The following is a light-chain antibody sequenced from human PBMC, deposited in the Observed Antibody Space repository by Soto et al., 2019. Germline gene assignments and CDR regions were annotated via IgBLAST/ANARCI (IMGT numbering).Light chain of an antibody. CDR2: ATS. CDR3: QQYNSSPLT. J-gene: IGKJ4*01. V-gene: IGKV3-15*01. CDR1: QSVSSSY. Sequence: EILLTQSPGPLSLSPGERVTLSWRASQSVSSSYLAWYQQKPGQAPRLLIYATSTRATGIPARFSRSGSGTEFTLTISSLQSEDFAVYYCQQYNSSPLTFGGGTQVDI.